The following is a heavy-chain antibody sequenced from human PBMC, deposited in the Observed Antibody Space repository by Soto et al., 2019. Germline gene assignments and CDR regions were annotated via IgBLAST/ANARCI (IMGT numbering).Heavy chain of an antibody. CDR2: INAGNGDT. CDR1: GYTFSNYT. Sequence: ASVKVSCKASGYTFSNYTMHWLRQAPGQGLEWMGWINAGNGDTKYSQKFQGRVTITRDTSARSSYMELSSLRSEDTAVYYCARFVVRGLILKSWFDPWGQGTLVTVSS. V-gene: IGHV1-3*01. J-gene: IGHJ5*02. D-gene: IGHD3-10*01. CDR3: ARFVVRGLILKSWFDP.